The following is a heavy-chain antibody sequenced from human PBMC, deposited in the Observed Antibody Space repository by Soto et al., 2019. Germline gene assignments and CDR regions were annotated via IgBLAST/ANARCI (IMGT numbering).Heavy chain of an antibody. Sequence: EVQLLESGGGLVQPGGSLRLSCAASGFTFSMFAMNWVRQAPGKGLEWVASITYSGGSTNYADSVRGRFTISRDNSKNPPSLQMTSLRAEDTAVYYCAKVMRSTPSTANFDYWGRGTLVTVSS. V-gene: IGHV3-23*01. CDR1: GFTFSMFA. CDR2: ITYSGGST. D-gene: IGHD3-16*01. J-gene: IGHJ4*02. CDR3: AKVMRSTPSTANFDY.